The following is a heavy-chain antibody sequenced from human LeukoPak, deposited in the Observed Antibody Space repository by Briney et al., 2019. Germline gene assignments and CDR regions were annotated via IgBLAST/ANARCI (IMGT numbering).Heavy chain of an antibody. Sequence: GGSLRLSCAASGFTFSSYSMNWVRQAPGKGLEWVSSISSSSSYIYYADSVRGRFTISRDNAKNSLYLQMNSLRAEDTAVYYCARKAYSSSWCFDYWGQGTLVTVSS. V-gene: IGHV3-21*01. D-gene: IGHD6-13*01. J-gene: IGHJ4*02. CDR3: ARKAYSSSWCFDY. CDR1: GFTFSSYS. CDR2: ISSSSSYI.